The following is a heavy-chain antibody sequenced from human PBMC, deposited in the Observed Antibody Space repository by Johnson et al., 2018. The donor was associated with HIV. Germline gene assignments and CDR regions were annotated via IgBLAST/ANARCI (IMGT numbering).Heavy chain of an antibody. V-gene: IGHV3-23*03. Sequence: VQLVESGGGLVQPGGSLRLSCVTSGFTFSSYAMSWVRQAPGKGLEWVSVIYSGGSTSYADSVKGRITISRDNAKNSLYLQMNSLRAEDTAVYYCARDPIAARRAFDIWGQGTMVTVSS. J-gene: IGHJ3*02. CDR1: GFTFSSYA. CDR3: ARDPIAARRAFDI. D-gene: IGHD6-6*01. CDR2: IYSGGST.